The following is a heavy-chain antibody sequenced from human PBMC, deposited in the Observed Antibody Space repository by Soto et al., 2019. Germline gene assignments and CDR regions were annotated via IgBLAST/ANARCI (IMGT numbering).Heavy chain of an antibody. J-gene: IGHJ4*02. CDR2: IYWDAYK. CDR3: AHRSRRWQYFFPY. CDR1: GFSLSARGMG. V-gene: IGHV2-5*02. Sequence: QITLKESGPPLVKPTQTLTLTCTFSGFSLSARGMGVGWIRQPPGKALEWLALIYWDAYKWYSPSLRSRLTSTEDTPINRVVLTMTDMDHVDTATYCCAHRSRRWQYFFPYWGLGDLVPVSS. D-gene: IGHD6-13*01.